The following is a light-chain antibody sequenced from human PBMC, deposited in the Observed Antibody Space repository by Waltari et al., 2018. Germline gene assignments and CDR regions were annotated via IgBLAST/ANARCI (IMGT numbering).Light chain of an antibody. J-gene: IGKJ1*01. CDR1: QSVSRA. CDR2: GAS. V-gene: IGKV3-20*01. CDR3: QHYVSLPVT. Sequence: SCRASQSVSRALAWYQQNPGQAPRLLIYGASNRATGIPDRFSGCGSGTDFSLIISRLEPEDFAVYYCQHYVSLPVTFGQGTKVEIK.